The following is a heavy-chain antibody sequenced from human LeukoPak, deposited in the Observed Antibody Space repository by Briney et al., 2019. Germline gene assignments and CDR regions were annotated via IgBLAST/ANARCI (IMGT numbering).Heavy chain of an antibody. V-gene: IGHV4-34*01. CDR3: ARKKSYYSSSWPGAFDI. D-gene: IGHD6-13*01. J-gene: IGHJ3*02. Sequence: SETLSLTCAVYGGSLGGYYWSWIRQPPGKGLEWIGEINHSGSTNYNPSLKSRVTISVDTSKNQFSLKLSSVTAADTAVYYCARKKSYYSSSWPGAFDIWGQGTMVTVSS. CDR1: GGSLGGYY. CDR2: INHSGST.